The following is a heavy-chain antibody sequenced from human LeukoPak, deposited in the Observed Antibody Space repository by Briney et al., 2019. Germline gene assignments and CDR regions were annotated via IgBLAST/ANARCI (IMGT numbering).Heavy chain of an antibody. J-gene: IGHJ4*02. CDR3: ARDWGCSGGSCYPIDY. Sequence: ASVKVSCKASGYTFTSYYMHWVRQAPGQGLEWMGIINPSGGSTSYAQKLQGRVTMTRDTSTSTVYMELSSLRSEDTAVYYCARDWGCSGGSCYPIDYWGQGTLVTVSS. CDR2: INPSGGST. CDR1: GYTFTSYY. D-gene: IGHD2-15*01. V-gene: IGHV1-46*01.